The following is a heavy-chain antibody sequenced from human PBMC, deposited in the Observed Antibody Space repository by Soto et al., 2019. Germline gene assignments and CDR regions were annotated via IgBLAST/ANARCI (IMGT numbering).Heavy chain of an antibody. D-gene: IGHD3-22*01. V-gene: IGHV4-4*02. CDR3: ARAGNYYDSSGSYLGYYGMDV. Sequence: PSETLSLTFAVSGGSISSSNWWSWVRQPPGKGLEWIGEIYHSGSTNYNPSLKSRVTISVDKSKNQFSLKLSSVTAADTAVYYCARAGNYYDSSGSYLGYYGMDVWGQGTTVTVSS. J-gene: IGHJ6*02. CDR2: IYHSGST. CDR1: GGSISSSNW.